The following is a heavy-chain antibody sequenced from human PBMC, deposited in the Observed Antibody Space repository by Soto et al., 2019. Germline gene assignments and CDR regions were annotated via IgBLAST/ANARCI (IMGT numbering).Heavy chain of an antibody. J-gene: IGHJ4*02. V-gene: IGHV1-69*02. D-gene: IGHD4-17*01. Sequence: QVQLVQSGAEVKKPGSSVKVSCKASGGTFSSYTISWVRQAPGQGLEWMGRIVPILGIANYAQKFQGRVTITADKSTSTAYMELSRLRSEDTAVYYCARGSHTTVTNYDYWGQGTLVTVSS. CDR3: ARGSHTTVTNYDY. CDR1: GGTFSSYT. CDR2: IVPILGIA.